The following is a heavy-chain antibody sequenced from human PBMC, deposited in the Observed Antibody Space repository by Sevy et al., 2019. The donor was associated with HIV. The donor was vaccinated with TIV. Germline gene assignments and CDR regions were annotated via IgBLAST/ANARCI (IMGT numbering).Heavy chain of an antibody. CDR2: IYFTGNT. CDR1: GGSISSYF. CDR3: ARDSTTRPRVLDY. V-gene: IGHV4-59*01. D-gene: IGHD1-1*01. Sequence: SKTLSLTCSVSGGSISSYFWTWVRQSPGKGLEWIGNIYFTGNTDYSPSLKSRVTLSLDTSKSQFSLTLKSVTAADTAIYFCARDSTTRPRVLDYWRQGTLVTVSS. J-gene: IGHJ4*02.